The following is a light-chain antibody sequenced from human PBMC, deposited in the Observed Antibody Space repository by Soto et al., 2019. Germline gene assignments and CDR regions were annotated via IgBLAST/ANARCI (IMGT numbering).Light chain of an antibody. Sequence: QSALTQPPSVSAAPGQKVTISCSGSSSNIGNRDVSWYQLLPGTAPKLLIYDNNKRPSGIPDRFSGSKSGTSATLGITGLQTGDEADYYCETWDNSLRARLFGGGTKLTVL. CDR3: ETWDNSLRARL. CDR1: SSNIGNRD. CDR2: DNN. V-gene: IGLV1-51*01. J-gene: IGLJ2*01.